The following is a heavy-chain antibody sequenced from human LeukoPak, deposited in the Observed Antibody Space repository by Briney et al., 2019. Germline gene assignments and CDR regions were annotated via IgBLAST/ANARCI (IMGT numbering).Heavy chain of an antibody. CDR2: IYPGDSDT. D-gene: IGHD3-22*01. V-gene: IGHV5-51*01. CDR3: ARLPYYYDSSGYYPPYFDY. J-gene: IGHJ4*02. Sequence: GESLKISCKGSGYSFTSYWIGWGRQMPGKGLEGMGIIYPGDSDTRYSPSFPGQVTISADKSISTAYLQWSSLKASDTAMYYCARLPYYYDSSGYYPPYFDYWGQGTLVTVSS. CDR1: GYSFTSYW.